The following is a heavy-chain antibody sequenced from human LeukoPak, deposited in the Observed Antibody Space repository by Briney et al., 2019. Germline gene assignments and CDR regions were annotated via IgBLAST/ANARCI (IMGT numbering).Heavy chain of an antibody. D-gene: IGHD3-16*02. Sequence: SVKVSCKASGGTFSSYAISWVRQAPGQGLEWMRRIIPIFGTANYAQKFQGRVTITTDESTSTAYMELSSLRSEDTAVYYCARDLRLGELSFAFVYWGQGTLVTVSS. V-gene: IGHV1-69*05. CDR1: GGTFSSYA. CDR2: IIPIFGTA. CDR3: ARDLRLGELSFAFVY. J-gene: IGHJ4*02.